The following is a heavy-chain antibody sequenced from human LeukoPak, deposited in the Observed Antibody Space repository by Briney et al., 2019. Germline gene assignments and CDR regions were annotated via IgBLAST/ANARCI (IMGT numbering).Heavy chain of an antibody. CDR1: GFTFSSYA. CDR2: ISSNGGST. J-gene: IGHJ5*02. CDR3: ARSSKGDSSSVFWFDP. V-gene: IGHV3-64*01. Sequence: GGSLRLSCAASGFTFSSYAMHWVRQAPGKGLEYVSGISSNGGSTYYANSVKGRFTISRDNSKNTLYLQMGSLRAEDMAVYYCARSSKGDSSSVFWFDPWGQGTLVTVSS. D-gene: IGHD6-6*01.